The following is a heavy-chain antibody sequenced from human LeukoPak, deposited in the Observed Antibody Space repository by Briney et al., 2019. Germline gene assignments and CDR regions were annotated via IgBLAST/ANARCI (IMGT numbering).Heavy chain of an antibody. Sequence: GASVKVSCKASGYTFTSYGISWVRQAPGQGLEWMGWISAYNGNTNYAQKLQGRVTMTTDTSTSTAYKELRSLRSDDTAVYYCAGAMVRGVLGAFDIWGQGTMVTVSS. V-gene: IGHV1-18*01. D-gene: IGHD3-10*01. CDR2: ISAYNGNT. J-gene: IGHJ3*02. CDR1: GYTFTSYG. CDR3: AGAMVRGVLGAFDI.